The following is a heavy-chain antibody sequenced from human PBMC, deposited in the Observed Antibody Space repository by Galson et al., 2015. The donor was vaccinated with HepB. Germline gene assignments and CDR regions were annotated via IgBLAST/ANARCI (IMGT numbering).Heavy chain of an antibody. CDR1: GFIFSNYA. J-gene: IGHJ4*02. V-gene: IGHV3-30-3*01. CDR2: ISHDGNKI. Sequence: SLRLSCAASGFIFSNYAMHWVRQAPGKGLECVAEISHDGNKIYYADSVKGRFTISRDNSKDTVFLQMNSLTTEDTAFYFCAGDQRWLQFGEEFFDYWGQGILVTVTS. CDR3: AGDQRWLQFGEEFFDY. D-gene: IGHD5-24*01.